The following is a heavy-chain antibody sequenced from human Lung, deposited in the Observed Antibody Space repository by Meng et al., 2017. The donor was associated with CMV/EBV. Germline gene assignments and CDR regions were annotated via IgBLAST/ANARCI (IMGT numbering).Heavy chain of an antibody. J-gene: IGHJ4*02. CDR3: VKDRMSSSWYNFDH. D-gene: IGHD6-19*01. CDR2: ISWNSKKI. V-gene: IGHV3-9*01. CDR1: GFTFDDFA. Sequence: GGSLRLXCAASGFTFDDFAMHWVRQGPGRGLEWVSGISWNSKKIDYADSVKGRFTISRDNAKNSVYLRMNSLRTDDTAFYFCVKDRMSSSWYNFDHWGQGXLVTVSS.